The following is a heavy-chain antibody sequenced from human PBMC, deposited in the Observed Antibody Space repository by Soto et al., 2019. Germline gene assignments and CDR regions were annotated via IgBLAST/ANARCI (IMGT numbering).Heavy chain of an antibody. CDR3: GRVGSALDY. CDR1: GYTFTSYG. CDR2: ISAYNGNT. V-gene: IGHV1-18*01. Sequence: QVQLVQSGSEVKKPGASVKVSCKASGYTFTSYGISWVRQAPGQGLAWMGWISAYNGNTNYAQKLQGRVTMTTATSTSKASMELRSLRSDDTAVYYCGRVGSALDYWGQGTLVTVSS. D-gene: IGHD3-10*01. J-gene: IGHJ4*02.